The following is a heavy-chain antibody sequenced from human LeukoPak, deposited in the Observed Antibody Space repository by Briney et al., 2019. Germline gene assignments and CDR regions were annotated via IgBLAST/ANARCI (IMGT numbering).Heavy chain of an antibody. CDR3: ARPVYDGKSWWFDP. CDR1: GVSISSYY. Sequence: PSETLSLTCTVSGVSISSYYWSWIRQPPGKGLEWLGYIYTSGSTNYNPSLKSRVTISVDTSKNQFSLKLSSVAAADTAVYYCARPVYDGKSWWFDPWGQGTLVTVSS. J-gene: IGHJ5*02. CDR2: IYTSGST. V-gene: IGHV4-4*09. D-gene: IGHD3-16*01.